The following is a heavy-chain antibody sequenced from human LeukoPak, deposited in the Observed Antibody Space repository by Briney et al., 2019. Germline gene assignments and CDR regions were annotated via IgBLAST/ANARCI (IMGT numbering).Heavy chain of an antibody. Sequence: SETLSLTCTVSGGSISSYYWGWIRQPPGKGLEWIGYIYYSGSTDYNPSLKSRVTISVDTSKNQFSLKLSSVTAADTAVYYCAIPSHPARYYFDYWGQGTLVTVSS. CDR1: GGSISSYY. D-gene: IGHD4-17*01. CDR2: IYYSGST. J-gene: IGHJ4*02. CDR3: AIPSHPARYYFDY. V-gene: IGHV4-59*01.